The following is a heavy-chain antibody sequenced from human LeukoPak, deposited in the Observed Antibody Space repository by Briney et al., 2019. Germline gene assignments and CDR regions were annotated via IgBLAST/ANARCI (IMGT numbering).Heavy chain of an antibody. D-gene: IGHD6-13*01. Sequence: QPGGSLRLSCVASGFTFSSYSMNWVRQAPGKGLEWVSYISSSSGTIYYADSVKGRFTISRDNAKNSLYLQMNSLRAEDTAVYYCANLIAAAGPPELKGANAFDIWGQGTMVTVSS. V-gene: IGHV3-48*04. CDR2: ISSSSGTI. CDR3: ANLIAAAGPPELKGANAFDI. CDR1: GFTFSSYS. J-gene: IGHJ3*02.